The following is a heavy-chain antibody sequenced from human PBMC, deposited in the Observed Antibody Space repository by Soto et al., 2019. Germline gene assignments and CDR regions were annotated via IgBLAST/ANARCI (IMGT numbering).Heavy chain of an antibody. CDR1: GFTFSNYE. CDR3: ARRGYGSRWPNVYMDV. V-gene: IGHV3-64*01. Sequence: EAQLVESGGGLVQPGGSLRLSCAASGFTFSNYEMHWVRQAPGKGLEYVSGISNNGAHTDYAKSVKGRFNISRDNSENTLYRQMGSLRAEDMALYYCARRGYGSRWPNVYMDVWGKGTTVTVSS. D-gene: IGHD6-13*01. CDR2: ISNNGAHT. J-gene: IGHJ6*03.